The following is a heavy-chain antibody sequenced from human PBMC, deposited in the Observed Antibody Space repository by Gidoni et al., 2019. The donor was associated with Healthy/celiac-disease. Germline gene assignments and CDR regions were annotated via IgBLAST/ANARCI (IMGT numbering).Heavy chain of an antibody. CDR1: GGSISSSSYY. CDR3: AREGYSVVVAATGWFDP. V-gene: IGHV4-39*07. CDR2: IYYSGSP. D-gene: IGHD2-15*01. Sequence: QLQLQESGPGLVKPSETLSLTCTVSGGSISSSSYYWGWIRQPPGKGLEWIGSIYYSGSPYYNPSLKSRVTISVDTSKNQFSLKLSSVTAADTAVYYCAREGYSVVVAATGWFDPWGQGTLVTVSS. J-gene: IGHJ5*02.